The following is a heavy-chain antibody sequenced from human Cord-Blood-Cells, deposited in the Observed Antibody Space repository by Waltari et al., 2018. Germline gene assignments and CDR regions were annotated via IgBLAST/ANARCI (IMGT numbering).Heavy chain of an antibody. CDR1: GGSFSGYY. Sequence: QVQLQQWGAGLLKPSETLSLTCAVYGGSFSGYYWSWIRQPPGKGLEWIGEINHMGSTNYNPSLKSRVTISVDTSKNQFSLKLSSVTAADTAVYYCARHDYYDSSGYSPWGQGTLVTVSS. D-gene: IGHD3-22*01. CDR2: INHMGST. CDR3: ARHDYYDSSGYSP. J-gene: IGHJ5*02. V-gene: IGHV4-34*01.